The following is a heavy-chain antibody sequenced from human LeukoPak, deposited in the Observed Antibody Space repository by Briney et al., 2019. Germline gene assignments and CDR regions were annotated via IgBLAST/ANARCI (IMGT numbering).Heavy chain of an antibody. J-gene: IGHJ4*02. CDR3: AKDISGSWSIDY. CDR1: GFTFSSYG. V-gene: IGHV3-30*02. Sequence: PGRSLRLSCAASGFTFSSYGMHWVRQAPGKGLEWVAFIRYDGSNKYYADSVKGRFTISRDNSKNTLYLQMNSLRAEDTAVYYCAKDISGSWSIDYWGQGTLVTVSS. D-gene: IGHD6-13*01. CDR2: IRYDGSNK.